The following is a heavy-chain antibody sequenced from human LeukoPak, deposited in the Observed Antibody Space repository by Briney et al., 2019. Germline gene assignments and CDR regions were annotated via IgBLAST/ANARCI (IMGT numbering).Heavy chain of an antibody. D-gene: IGHD3-10*01. V-gene: IGHV4-34*01. CDR3: ARHVGTYLDY. Sequence: NSSETLSLTCAVYGGSFSGYYWSWIRQPPGKGLEWIGEINHSGSTNYNPSLKSRVTISVDTSKNQFSLKLSSVTAADTAVYYCARHVGTYLDYWGQGTLVTVSS. CDR1: GGSFSGYY. J-gene: IGHJ4*02. CDR2: INHSGST.